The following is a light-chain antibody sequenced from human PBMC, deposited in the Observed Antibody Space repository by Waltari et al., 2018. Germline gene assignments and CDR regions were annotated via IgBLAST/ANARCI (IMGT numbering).Light chain of an antibody. CDR3: QQYNDWPRT. Sequence: EVVLTQSPATLSVSPGESATLSCRASQYVNIHLDWYQQKPGQAPRLLIYAASTRATGVPARFSGSGSGTDFTLTISSLQSEDFAVYYCQQYNDWPRTFGFGTKVEIK. CDR2: AAS. J-gene: IGKJ1*01. CDR1: QYVNIH. V-gene: IGKV3-15*01.